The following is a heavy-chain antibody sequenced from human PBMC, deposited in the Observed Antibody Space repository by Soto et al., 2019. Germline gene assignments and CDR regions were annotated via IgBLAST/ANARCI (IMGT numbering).Heavy chain of an antibody. CDR3: TREAGDSSGYYYFDY. Sequence: PGGSLRLSCTASGFTFGYYAMSWVRQAPGKGLEWVGFIRSKAYGGTTEYAASVKGRFTISRDDSKSIAYLQMNSLETEDTAVYYCTREAGDSSGYYYFDYWGQGTLVTVSS. CDR2: IRSKAYGGTT. D-gene: IGHD3-22*01. V-gene: IGHV3-49*04. J-gene: IGHJ4*02. CDR1: GFTFGYYA.